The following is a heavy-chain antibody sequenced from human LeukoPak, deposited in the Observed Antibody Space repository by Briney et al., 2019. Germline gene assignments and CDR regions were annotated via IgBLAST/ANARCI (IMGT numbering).Heavy chain of an antibody. Sequence: ASVKVSCKASGYTFTSYDINWVRQATGQGLEWMGWMNPNSGNTGYAQKFQGRVTMTRNTSKSTAYMELSRLRSEDTAVYYCARGPPEFYYYYYGMDVWGQGTTVTVSS. CDR3: ARGPPEFYYYYYGMDV. CDR1: GYTFTSYD. V-gene: IGHV1-8*01. CDR2: MNPNSGNT. J-gene: IGHJ6*02. D-gene: IGHD1-14*01.